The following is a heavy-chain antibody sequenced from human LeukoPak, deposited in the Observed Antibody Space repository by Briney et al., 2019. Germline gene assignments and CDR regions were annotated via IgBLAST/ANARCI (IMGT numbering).Heavy chain of an antibody. D-gene: IGHD7-27*01. J-gene: IGHJ4*02. CDR2: ISRGGDNT. V-gene: IGHV3-23*01. Sequence: PGASLTLSCSVSGFTFDSYAMRWVRHAPGRGLVWLSVISRGGDNTYHADSVKGRFTISRDNSKNTVYLQMNSVGAEDTAVYYCAKETGPFSYWGQGTLVTVSS. CDR3: AKETGPFSY. CDR1: GFTFDSYA.